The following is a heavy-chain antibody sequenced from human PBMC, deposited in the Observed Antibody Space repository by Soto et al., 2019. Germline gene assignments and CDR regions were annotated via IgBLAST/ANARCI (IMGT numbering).Heavy chain of an antibody. Sequence: PSETLSLTCTFSGGSSRSYYWSLIRQAPGKGLEWIGYLYNSGSTVYNPSLKSRVTISVDTSKNQFSLKLNSVTAADTAVYYCARDLWGYCGTDCYPLDVWGQGTTVTVSS. J-gene: IGHJ6*02. D-gene: IGHD2-21*02. CDR1: GGSSRSYY. V-gene: IGHV4-59*01. CDR3: ARDLWGYCGTDCYPLDV. CDR2: LYNSGST.